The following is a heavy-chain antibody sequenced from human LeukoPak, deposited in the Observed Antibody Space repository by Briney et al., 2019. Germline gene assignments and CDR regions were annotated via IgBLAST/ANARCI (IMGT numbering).Heavy chain of an antibody. CDR2: INPKSGGT. V-gene: IGHV1-2*02. CDR1: GYTLTDYY. Sequence: GASVKVSCKASGYTLTDYYLHWVRQAPGQGLQWMGWINPKSGGTNYAQKFQGRVTMTRDTSISTAYMELTSLRSDDTAVYYCAREWVVLAAAIFYWGQGTLVTVSS. D-gene: IGHD2-15*01. CDR3: AREWVVLAAAIFY. J-gene: IGHJ4*02.